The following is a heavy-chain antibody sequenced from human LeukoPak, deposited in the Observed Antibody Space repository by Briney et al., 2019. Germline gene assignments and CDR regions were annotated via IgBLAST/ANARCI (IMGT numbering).Heavy chain of an antibody. CDR2: INPNSGGT. J-gene: IGHJ6*02. Sequence: GASVKVSCKASGYTFTGYYMHWVRQAPGQGLEWMGWINPNSGGTNYAQKFQGRVTMTRDTSISTAYMELSRLRSDDTAVYYCARDLSRTAGYYYYGMDVWGQGTTVTVSS. V-gene: IGHV1-2*02. D-gene: IGHD2-2*01. CDR3: ARDLSRTAGYYYYGMDV. CDR1: GYTFTGYY.